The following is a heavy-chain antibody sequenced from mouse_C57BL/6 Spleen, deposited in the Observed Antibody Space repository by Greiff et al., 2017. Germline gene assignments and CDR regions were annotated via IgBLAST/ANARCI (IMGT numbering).Heavy chain of an antibody. CDR2: INPYNGGT. J-gene: IGHJ3*01. CDR1: GYTFTDYY. CDR3: ARRRLYDYDPGFAY. D-gene: IGHD2-4*01. Sequence: EVKLQESGPVLVKPGASVKMSCKASGYTFTDYYMNWVKQSHGKSLEWIGVINPYNGGTSYNQKFKGKATLTVDKSSSTAYMELNSLTSEDSAVYYCARRRLYDYDPGFAYWGQGTLVTVSA. V-gene: IGHV1-19*01.